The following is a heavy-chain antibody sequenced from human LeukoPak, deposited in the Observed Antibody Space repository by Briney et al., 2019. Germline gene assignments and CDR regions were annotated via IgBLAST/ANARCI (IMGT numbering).Heavy chain of an antibody. CDR2: ISAYNGNT. CDR1: GYTFTSYG. V-gene: IGHV1-18*01. Sequence: ASVKVSCKASGYTFTSYGISWVRQAPGQGLEWMGWISAYNGNTNYAQKLQGRVTITTDTSTSTAYMELRSLRSDDTAVYYCAIDPKRAVGYYYYGMEVWGQGTTVTVSS. CDR3: AIDPKRAVGYYYYGMEV. J-gene: IGHJ6*02. D-gene: IGHD6-19*01.